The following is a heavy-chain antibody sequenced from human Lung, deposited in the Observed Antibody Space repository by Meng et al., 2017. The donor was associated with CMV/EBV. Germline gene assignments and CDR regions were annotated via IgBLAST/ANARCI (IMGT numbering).Heavy chain of an antibody. CDR3: ARLVTNPYYYYGMDV. J-gene: IGHJ6*02. D-gene: IGHD4-11*01. CDR1: GGSFSGYY. CDR2: INHSGST. V-gene: IGHV4-34*01. Sequence: SETLSLXCAVYGGSFSGYYWSWIRQPPGKGLEWIGEINHSGSTNYNPSLKSRVTISVDTSKNQFSLKLSSVTAADTAVYYCARLVTNPYYYYGMDVWGQGTXVTVSS.